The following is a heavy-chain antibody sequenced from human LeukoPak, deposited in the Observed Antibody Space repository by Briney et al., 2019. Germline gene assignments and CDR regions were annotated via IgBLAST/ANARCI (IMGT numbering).Heavy chain of an antibody. CDR1: GFTFSSYW. V-gene: IGHV3-7*03. J-gene: IGHJ4*02. CDR2: IDQDGSEK. Sequence: PGGSLRLSCAASGFTFSSYWMSWVRQVPGKGLEWVANIDQDGSEKYYVDSVKGRFTISRDSAKNSLYLQMNSLRAEDMALYYCAKSSSWYVGYFDYWGQGTLVTVSS. CDR3: AKSSSWYVGYFDY. D-gene: IGHD6-13*01.